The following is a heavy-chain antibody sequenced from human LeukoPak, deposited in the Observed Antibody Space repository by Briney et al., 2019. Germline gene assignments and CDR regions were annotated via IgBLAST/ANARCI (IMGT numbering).Heavy chain of an antibody. V-gene: IGHV3-23*01. Sequence: GGSLRLSCAASGFTFSSYAMSWVRQAPGKGLKWVAAISGSGGSTYYAESVKGRFTISRDNSKNTLYLQMNSLRAEDTAVYYCAKDNGDHYGSGQNGGFDPWGQGTLVTVSS. D-gene: IGHD3-10*01. CDR2: ISGSGGST. CDR1: GFTFSSYA. J-gene: IGHJ5*02. CDR3: AKDNGDHYGSGQNGGFDP.